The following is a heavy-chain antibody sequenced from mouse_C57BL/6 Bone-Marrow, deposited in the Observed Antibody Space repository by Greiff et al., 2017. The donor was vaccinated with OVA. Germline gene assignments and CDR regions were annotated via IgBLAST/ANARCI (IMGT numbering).Heavy chain of an antibody. CDR1: GYSFTSYY. J-gene: IGHJ2*01. V-gene: IGHV1-66*01. CDR2: IYPGSGNT. D-gene: IGHD1-1*01. CDR3: ARIHYYGSSYYFDY. Sequence: VQLQQSGPELVKPGASVKISCKASGYSFTSYYIHWVKQRPGQGLEWIGWIYPGSGNTKYNEKFKGKATLTADTSSSTAYMQLSSLTSEDSAVYYCARIHYYGSSYYFDYWGQGTTLTVSS.